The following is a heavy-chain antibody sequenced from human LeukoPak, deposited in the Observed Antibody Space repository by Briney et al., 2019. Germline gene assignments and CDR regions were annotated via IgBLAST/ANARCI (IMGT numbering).Heavy chain of an antibody. J-gene: IGHJ4*02. CDR3: ARPIAAAGTDLGY. Sequence: GESLKISCKASGYSFTNTFIGWVRQMPGKGLEWMGIIYPGDSDTRYSPSFQGQVTISVGKSVTTAYLQWSSLQASDTAMYYCARPIAAAGTDLGYWGQGTLVTVSS. V-gene: IGHV5-51*01. D-gene: IGHD6-13*01. CDR2: IYPGDSDT. CDR1: GYSFTNTF.